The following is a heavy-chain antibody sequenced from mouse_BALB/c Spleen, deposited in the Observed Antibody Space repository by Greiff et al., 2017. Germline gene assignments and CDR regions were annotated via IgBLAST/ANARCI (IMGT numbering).Heavy chain of an antibody. CDR2: IRLKSNNYAT. V-gene: IGHV6-6*02. J-gene: IGHJ3*01. Sequence: EVKVEESGGGLVQPGGSMKLSCVASGFTFTNYWMNWVRQSPEKGLEWVAEIRLKSNNYATHYAESVKGRFTISRDDSKSSVYLQMNNLRAEDTGIYYCTLTTATWFPYWGQGTLVTVSA. CDR1: GFTFTNYW. CDR3: TLTTATWFPY. D-gene: IGHD1-2*01.